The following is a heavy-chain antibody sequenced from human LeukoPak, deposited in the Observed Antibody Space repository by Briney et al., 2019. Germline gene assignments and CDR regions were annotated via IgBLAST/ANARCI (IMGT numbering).Heavy chain of an antibody. CDR1: GFTFSSYS. CDR2: ISSSSSTI. CDR3: AREGSSSWPNYYYYYYMDV. V-gene: IGHV3-48*01. J-gene: IGHJ6*03. D-gene: IGHD6-13*01. Sequence: GGSLRLSCAASGFTFSSYSMNWVRQAPGKGLEWVSYISSSSSTIYYADSVKGRFTISRDNAKNSLYLQMNSLRAEDTAVYYCAREGSSSWPNYYYYYYMDVWGKGTTVTVSS.